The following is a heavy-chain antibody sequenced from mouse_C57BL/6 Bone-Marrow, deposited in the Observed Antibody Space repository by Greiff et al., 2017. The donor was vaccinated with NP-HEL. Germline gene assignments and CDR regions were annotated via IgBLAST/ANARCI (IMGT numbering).Heavy chain of an antibody. V-gene: IGHV5-12*01. CDR2: ISNGGGST. CDR3: ARQGLDY. CDR1: GFTFSDYY. Sequence: EVQLQESGGGLVQPGGSLKLSCAASGFTFSDYYMYWVRQTPEKRLEWVAYISNGGGSTYYPDTVKGRFTISRDNAKNTLYLQMSRLKSKDTAMYYCARQGLDYWGQGTTLTVSS. D-gene: IGHD3-3*01. J-gene: IGHJ2*01.